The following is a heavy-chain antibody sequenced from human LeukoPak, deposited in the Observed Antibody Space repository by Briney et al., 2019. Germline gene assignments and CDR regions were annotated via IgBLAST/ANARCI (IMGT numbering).Heavy chain of an antibody. CDR1: GFTLTSYA. V-gene: IGHV3-30-3*01. J-gene: IGHJ4*02. CDR3: ARANYGDYLDY. D-gene: IGHD4-17*01. CDR2: ISYDGSKR. Sequence: PGRSLRLSCAASGFTLTSYAMHWVRQAPGKGLEWVAVISYDGSKRYYADADSVKGRFTISRDNSKNTLYLQMNSLRAEDTAVYYCARANYGDYLDYWGQGTLVTVSS.